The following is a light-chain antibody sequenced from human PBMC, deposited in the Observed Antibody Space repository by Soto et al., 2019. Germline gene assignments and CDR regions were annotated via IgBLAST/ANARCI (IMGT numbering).Light chain of an antibody. J-gene: IGKJ1*01. CDR2: DAS. CDR1: QTITTW. V-gene: IGKV1-5*01. CDR3: QQYTNTNNPWM. Sequence: DIRVTQSPPTLSASVGDRVTITFRGRQTITTWMAWYQQKPGKAPKLLVYDASTLQSGVATRFSGSGSGTEFTLIISGLQPEDSATYYCQQYTNTNNPWMFGQGTKVDI.